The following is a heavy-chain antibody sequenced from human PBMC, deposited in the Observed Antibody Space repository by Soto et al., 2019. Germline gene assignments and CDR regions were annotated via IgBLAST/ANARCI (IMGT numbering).Heavy chain of an antibody. V-gene: IGHV3-30-3*01. CDR2: ISYDGSNK. CDR1: GFTFSSYA. CDR3: ARGDEYYYYGMDV. Sequence: QVQLVESGGGVVQPGRSLRLSCAASGFTFSSYAMHWVRQAPGKGLEWVAVISYDGSNKYYADSVKGRFTISRDNSKNTLYLQMNSLRAEDTAVYYCARGDEYYYYGMDVWGQGTTVTVSS. J-gene: IGHJ6*02.